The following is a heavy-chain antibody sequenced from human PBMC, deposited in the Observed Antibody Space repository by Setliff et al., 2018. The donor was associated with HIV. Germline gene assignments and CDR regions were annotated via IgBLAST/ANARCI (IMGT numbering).Heavy chain of an antibody. CDR3: ARGGRWLVH. V-gene: IGHV4-39*01. Sequence: SETLSLTCTVSGGSISSSNYFWGWVRQPPGKGLEWIGCIYYSGNTYFNPSLKSRVTISVDTSKNQFSLKLSSVTAADTAVYYCARGGRWLVHWGQGTLVTVSS. CDR2: IYYSGNT. CDR1: GGSISSSNYF. D-gene: IGHD6-19*01. J-gene: IGHJ4*02.